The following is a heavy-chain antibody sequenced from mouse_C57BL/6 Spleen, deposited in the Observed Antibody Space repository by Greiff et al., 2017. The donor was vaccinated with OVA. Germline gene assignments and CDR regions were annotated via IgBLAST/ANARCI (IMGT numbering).Heavy chain of an antibody. Sequence: QVQLQQSGAELVRPGTSVKVSCKASGYAFTNYLIEWVKQRPGQGLEWIGVINPGSGGTNYNEKFKGKATLTADKSSSTAYMQLSSLTSEDSAVYFCARRGLGRGAMDYWGQGTSVTVFS. CDR1: GYAFTNYL. CDR2: INPGSGGT. CDR3: ARRGLGRGAMDY. V-gene: IGHV1-54*01. J-gene: IGHJ4*01. D-gene: IGHD4-1*01.